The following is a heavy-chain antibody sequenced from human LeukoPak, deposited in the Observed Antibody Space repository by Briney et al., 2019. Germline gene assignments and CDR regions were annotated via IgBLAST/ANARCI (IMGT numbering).Heavy chain of an antibody. J-gene: IGHJ4*02. D-gene: IGHD4-11*01. CDR3: ARGKNDCSNRYYFDY. Sequence: SETLSLTCAVYGGSFSGYYWSWIRQPPGKGLEWIGEINHSGSTNYNPSLKSRITISVDTSKNHFSLRLSSVTAADTAVYYCARGKNDCSNRYYFDYWGQGTQVTISS. V-gene: IGHV4-34*09. CDR2: INHSGST. CDR1: GGSFSGYY.